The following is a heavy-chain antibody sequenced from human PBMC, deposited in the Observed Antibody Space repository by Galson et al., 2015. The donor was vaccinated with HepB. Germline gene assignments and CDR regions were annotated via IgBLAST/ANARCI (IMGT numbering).Heavy chain of an antibody. CDR1: GYTFTGYY. V-gene: IGHV1-2*02. D-gene: IGHD3-10*01. Sequence: SVKVSCKASGYTFTGYYMHWVRQAPGQGLEWMGWINPNSGGTNYAQKFQGRVTMTRDTSISTAYMELSRLRSDDTAVYYCARTYGSGSVLYYYYGMDVWGQGTTSPSP. CDR2: INPNSGGT. CDR3: ARTYGSGSVLYYYYGMDV. J-gene: IGHJ6*02.